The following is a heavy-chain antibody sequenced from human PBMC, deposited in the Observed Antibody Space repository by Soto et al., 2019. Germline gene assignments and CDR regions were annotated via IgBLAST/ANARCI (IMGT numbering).Heavy chain of an antibody. D-gene: IGHD1-7*01. CDR3: ARAGEYNWNYELEPNLDY. V-gene: IGHV1-46*01. J-gene: IGHJ4*02. Sequence: GASVKVSCKASGYTFTSYYMHWVRQAPGQGLEWMGIINPSGGSTSYAQKFQGRVTMTRDTSTSTVYMELSSLRSEDTAVYYCARAGEYNWNYELEPNLDYWGQGTLVTVSS. CDR1: GYTFTSYY. CDR2: INPSGGST.